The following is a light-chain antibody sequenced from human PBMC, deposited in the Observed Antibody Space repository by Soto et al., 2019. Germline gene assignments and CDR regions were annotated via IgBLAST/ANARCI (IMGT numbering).Light chain of an antibody. CDR1: QSVLYSSNNKNY. CDR2: GAV. V-gene: IGKV4-1*01. Sequence: IVMTQSPDSLAVSLGDRSTINCNSSQSVLYSSNNKNYLAWYQQKPGKAPKLLILGAVILQSGVPSRFSGSGSGTEFTLTISSLQPDDFATYYCQQYNSYWKFGQGTKVDIK. CDR3: QQYNSYWK. J-gene: IGKJ1*01.